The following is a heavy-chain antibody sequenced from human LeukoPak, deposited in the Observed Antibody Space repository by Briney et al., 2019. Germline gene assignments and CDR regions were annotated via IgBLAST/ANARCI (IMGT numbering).Heavy chain of an antibody. CDR2: ISGSGGSA. CDR1: GFTFSSYG. J-gene: IGHJ4*02. Sequence: GGSLRLSCAASGFTFSSYGMSWVRQAPGKGLEWVSTISGSGGSAYYADSVKGRFTISRDNSKNTLYLQMNSLRAEDTAVYYCAKRGPGSPQSGKYYFDYWGQGTLVTVSS. CDR3: AKRGPGSPQSGKYYFDY. D-gene: IGHD3-10*01. V-gene: IGHV3-23*01.